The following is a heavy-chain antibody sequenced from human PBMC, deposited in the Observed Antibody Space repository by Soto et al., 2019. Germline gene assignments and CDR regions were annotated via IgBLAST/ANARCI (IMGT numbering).Heavy chain of an antibody. CDR2: IYHSGST. D-gene: IGHD1-7*01. Sequence: PXDTLSVTCTCSGGSVRDGSYYLALLRQPPGKGLEWIGHIYHSGSTIYNPSLKSRVTISIDTSKSQFSLNLNSMTAADTAVYYCAGYNWNYYFDPWGQGTLVTVSS. CDR1: GGSVRDGSYY. J-gene: IGHJ5*02. CDR3: AGYNWNYYFDP. V-gene: IGHV4-61*01.